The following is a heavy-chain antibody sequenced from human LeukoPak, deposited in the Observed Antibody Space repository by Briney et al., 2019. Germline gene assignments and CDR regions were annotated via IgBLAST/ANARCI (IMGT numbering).Heavy chain of an antibody. Sequence: SETLSLTYTVSGGSISSYYWSWIRQPAGKGLEWIGRIYTSGSTNYNPSLKSRVTMSVDTSKNQFSLKLGSVTAADTAVYYCARDSHYDILTGYFHFDYWGQGTLVTVSS. J-gene: IGHJ4*02. CDR3: ARDSHYDILTGYFHFDY. V-gene: IGHV4-4*07. CDR1: GGSISSYY. D-gene: IGHD3-9*01. CDR2: IYTSGST.